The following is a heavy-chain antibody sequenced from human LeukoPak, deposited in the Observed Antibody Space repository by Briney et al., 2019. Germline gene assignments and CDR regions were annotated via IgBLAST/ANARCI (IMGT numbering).Heavy chain of an antibody. CDR3: AGPSPAAGWFDP. CDR2: IYYSGST. J-gene: IGHJ5*02. CDR1: GGSTSSSSYY. V-gene: IGHV4-39*01. Sequence: SETLSLTCTVSGGSTSSSSYYWGWIRQPPGKGLEWIVSIYYSGSTYYNPSLKSRVTISVDTSKNQFSLKLSSVTAADTAVYYCAGPSPAAGWFDPWGQGTLVTVSS. D-gene: IGHD2-2*01.